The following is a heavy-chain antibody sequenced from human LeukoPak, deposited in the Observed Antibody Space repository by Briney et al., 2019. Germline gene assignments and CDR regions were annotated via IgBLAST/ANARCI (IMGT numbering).Heavy chain of an antibody. CDR2: ISYDGSNK. D-gene: IGHD3-22*01. CDR3: ARDGEQYYYDSRIDY. CDR1: GFTFSSYA. J-gene: IGHJ4*02. Sequence: GRSLRLSCAASGFTFSSYAMHWVRQAPGKGLEWVAVISYDGSNKYYADSVKGRFTISRDNSKNTLYLQMNSLRAEDTAVYYCARDGEQYYYDSRIDYWGQGTLVTVSS. V-gene: IGHV3-30-3*01.